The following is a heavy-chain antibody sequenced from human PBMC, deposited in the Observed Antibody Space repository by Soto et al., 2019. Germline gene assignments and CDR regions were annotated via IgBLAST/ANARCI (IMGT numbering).Heavy chain of an antibody. CDR2: IYYSGST. J-gene: IGHJ4*02. CDR3: AIQHYYDSSGYYVAY. Sequence: SETLSLTCAVSGGSISSSNWWSWVRQPPGKGLEWIGNIYYSGSTYYNSSLQSRVTISIDTSKNQFSLKLRSVTATDTAVYYCAIQHYYDSSGYYVAYWGQGTLVTVSS. D-gene: IGHD3-22*01. CDR1: GGSISSSNW. V-gene: IGHV4-4*02.